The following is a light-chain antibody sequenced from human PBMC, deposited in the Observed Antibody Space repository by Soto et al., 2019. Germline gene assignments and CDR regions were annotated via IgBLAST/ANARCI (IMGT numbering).Light chain of an antibody. CDR1: ESVTDY. CDR3: QQYGSSPGT. CDR2: DVS. V-gene: IGKV3-20*01. Sequence: EIVLTQSPATLSLSPGERGTLPCRASESVTDYLAWYQQKPGQAPRLLVYDVSNRAAGIPTRFSGGGSGTDFTLTISRLEPEDFAVYYCQQYGSSPGTFGQGTKVDIK. J-gene: IGKJ1*01.